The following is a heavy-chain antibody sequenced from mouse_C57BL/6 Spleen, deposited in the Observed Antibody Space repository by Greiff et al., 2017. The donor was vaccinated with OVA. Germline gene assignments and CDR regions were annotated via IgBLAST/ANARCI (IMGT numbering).Heavy chain of an antibody. CDR1: GFTFTDYY. CDR3: ARGGIYDYDGWLAY. CDR2: IRNKANGYTT. V-gene: IGHV7-3*01. D-gene: IGHD2-4*01. J-gene: IGHJ3*01. Sequence: EVKVEESGGGLVQPGGSLSLSCAASGFTFTDYYMSWVRQPPGKALAWLGFIRNKANGYTTEYSASVKGRFTISRDNSQSILYLQMNALRAEDSATYYCARGGIYDYDGWLAYWGQGTLVTVSA.